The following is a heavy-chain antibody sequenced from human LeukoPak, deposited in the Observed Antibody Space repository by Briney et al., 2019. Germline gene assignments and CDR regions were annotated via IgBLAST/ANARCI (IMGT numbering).Heavy chain of an antibody. CDR2: INTSGRN. D-gene: IGHD6-13*01. J-gene: IGHJ4*02. V-gene: IGHV4-61*02. CDR3: AREGYTSSWYSGYYYFDY. Sequence: TLSLTCTVSGGSISSGSYFWTCIRQPAGKGLEWFGRINTSGRNNYNPSLKSRVTISVDTSKNQFSLKLSSVTAADTAVFYCAREGYTSSWYSGYYYFDYWGQGTLVTASS. CDR1: GGSISSGSYF.